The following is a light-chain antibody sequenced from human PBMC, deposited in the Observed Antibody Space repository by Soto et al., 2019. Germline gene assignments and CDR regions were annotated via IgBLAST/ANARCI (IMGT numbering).Light chain of an antibody. V-gene: IGLV2-23*01. CDR2: EGS. CDR1: SRVVGSYNL. CDR3: CSYAGRSNYV. J-gene: IGLJ1*01. Sequence: QSVLNLPAPVSGSPGQSLTIFLTGTSRVVGSYNLVSWYQQHPGKVPKLMIYEGSKRPSGVSNRFSGSKSGNTASLTISGLQAEDEADYYCCSYAGRSNYVLGTGTKVTVL.